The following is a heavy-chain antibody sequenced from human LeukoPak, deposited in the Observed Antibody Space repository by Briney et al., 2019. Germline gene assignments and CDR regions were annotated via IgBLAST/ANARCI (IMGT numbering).Heavy chain of an antibody. V-gene: IGHV1-69*04. CDR1: GGTFSSYA. D-gene: IGHD6-19*01. Sequence: SVKVSCKASGGTFSSYAISWVRQAPGQGLEWMGRIIPIFGIANYAQKFLGRVTITADKSTSTAYMELSSLRSEDTAVYYCVYGYSSGWEYFDYWGQGTLVTVSS. CDR2: IIPIFGIA. CDR3: VYGYSSGWEYFDY. J-gene: IGHJ4*02.